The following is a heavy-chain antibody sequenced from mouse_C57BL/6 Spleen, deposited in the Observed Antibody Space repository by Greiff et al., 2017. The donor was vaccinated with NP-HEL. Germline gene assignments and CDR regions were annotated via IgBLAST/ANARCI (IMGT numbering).Heavy chain of an antibody. Sequence: EVNVVESGGGLVQPGGSLSLSCAASGFTFTDYYMSWVRQPPGKALEWLGFIRNKANGYTTEYSASVKGRFTISRDNSQSILYLQMNALRAEDSATYYCASPDYYGSSYGFAYWGQGTLVTVSA. V-gene: IGHV7-3*01. CDR1: GFTFTDYY. CDR3: ASPDYYGSSYGFAY. D-gene: IGHD1-1*01. CDR2: IRNKANGYTT. J-gene: IGHJ3*01.